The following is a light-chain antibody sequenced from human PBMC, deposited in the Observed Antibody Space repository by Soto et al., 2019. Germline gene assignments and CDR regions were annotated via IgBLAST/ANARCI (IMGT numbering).Light chain of an antibody. CDR3: QQYNSYLIT. CDR2: DAS. Sequence: DIQMTQSPSTLSASVGDRVTITCRASQSISSWLAWYQQKPGKAPKLLIYDASSLESGVPSRFSGSGSGTEFTLTISSRQPDYFATYYCQQYNSYLITFGPGTKVYIK. V-gene: IGKV1-5*01. J-gene: IGKJ3*01. CDR1: QSISSW.